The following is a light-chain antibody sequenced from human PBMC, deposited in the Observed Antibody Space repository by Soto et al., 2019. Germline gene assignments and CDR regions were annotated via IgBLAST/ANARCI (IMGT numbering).Light chain of an antibody. CDR3: TSYTTSTTVM. V-gene: IGLV2-14*03. CDR2: DVD. J-gene: IGLJ3*02. CDR1: NNDVGGYNY. Sequence: QSALTQPASVSGSPGQSITISCTGTNNDVGGYNYVSWYQHHPGKAPKLIIYDVDDRPSGISNRFSGSRSGNTASLTISGLQAEDEADYYCTSYTTSTTVMFCGGTKLTVL.